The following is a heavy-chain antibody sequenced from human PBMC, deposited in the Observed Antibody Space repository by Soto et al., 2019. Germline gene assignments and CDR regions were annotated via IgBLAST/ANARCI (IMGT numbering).Heavy chain of an antibody. CDR1: GVTFSSYA. CDR3: AREHCSSTSCRPYYFDY. J-gene: IGHJ4*02. D-gene: IGHD2-2*01. CDR2: INSRGGST. V-gene: IGHV3-23*01. Sequence: PGGSLRLSCAASGVTFSSYARSWVRQAPGKGLEWVSAINSRGGSTYYADSVKGRFTISRDNAKNSLYLQMNSLRAEDTAVYYCAREHCSSTSCRPYYFDYWGQGTLVTVS.